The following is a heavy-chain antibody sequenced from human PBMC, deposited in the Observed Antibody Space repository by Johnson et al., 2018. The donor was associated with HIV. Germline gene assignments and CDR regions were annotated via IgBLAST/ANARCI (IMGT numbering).Heavy chain of an antibody. CDR2: ISGSGGRT. D-gene: IGHD3-22*01. J-gene: IGHJ3*02. CDR3: AKGYYYDSRGDAFDI. CDR1: GFTFSSYA. V-gene: IGHV3-23*04. Sequence: VQLVESGGGVVQPGRSLRLSCAASGFTFSSYAMHWVRQAPGKGLEWVAVISGSGGRTYYADSVKGRFTISRDNSKNTLYLQMNSLRAEDTAVYYCAKGYYYDSRGDAFDIWGQGTMVTVSS.